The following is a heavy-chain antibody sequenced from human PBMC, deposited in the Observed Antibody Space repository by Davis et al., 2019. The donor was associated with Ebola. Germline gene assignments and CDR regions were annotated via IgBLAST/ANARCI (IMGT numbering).Heavy chain of an antibody. CDR1: GYTFTGYY. D-gene: IGHD2-8*02. V-gene: IGHV1-2*02. J-gene: IGHJ3*02. Sequence: ASVKVSCKASGYTFTGYYMHWVRQAPGQGLEWMGWINPNSGGTNYAQKFQGRVTMTRDTSISTAYMALSSLRSDATGVYYCARARGGTEYDAFDIWGQGTMVTVSS. CDR2: INPNSGGT. CDR3: ARARGGTEYDAFDI.